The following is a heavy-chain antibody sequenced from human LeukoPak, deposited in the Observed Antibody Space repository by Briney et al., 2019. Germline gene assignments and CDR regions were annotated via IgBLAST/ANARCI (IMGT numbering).Heavy chain of an antibody. CDR3: ARRRYDSRGYSYDFDY. Sequence: GGSLRLSCAASGFTFSSYSMNWVRQAPGKGLEWVSSISSSSSYIYYADSVKGRLTISRDNAKNSLYLQMNSLRAEDTAVYYCARRRYDSRGYSYDFDYWGQGTLVTVSS. D-gene: IGHD5-18*01. J-gene: IGHJ4*02. CDR2: ISSSSSYI. CDR1: GFTFSSYS. V-gene: IGHV3-21*01.